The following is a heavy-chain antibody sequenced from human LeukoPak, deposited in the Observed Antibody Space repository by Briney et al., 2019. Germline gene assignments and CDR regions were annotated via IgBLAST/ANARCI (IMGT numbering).Heavy chain of an antibody. Sequence: SVKVSCKASGYTFSGYYIHWVRQAPGQGLEWMGGIIPIFGTANYAQKFQGRVTITADESTSTAYMQLSSLRSEDTAVYYCAHIYCSSSSCYSDFDYWGQGTLVTVSS. CDR2: IIPIFGTA. D-gene: IGHD2-2*01. V-gene: IGHV1-69*13. J-gene: IGHJ4*02. CDR1: GYTFSGYY. CDR3: AHIYCSSSSCYSDFDY.